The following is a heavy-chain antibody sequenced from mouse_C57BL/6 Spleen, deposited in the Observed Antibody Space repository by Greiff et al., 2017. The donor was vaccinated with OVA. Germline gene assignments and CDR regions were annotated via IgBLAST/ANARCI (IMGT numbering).Heavy chain of an antibody. D-gene: IGHD2-1*01. Sequence: LMEPGASVKLSCKATGYTFTGYWIEWVKQRPGHGLEWIGDILPGSGSTNYNEKFKGKATFTADTSSNTAYMQLSSLTTEDSAIYYCARRDYGYGNYPWFAYWGQGTLVTVSA. CDR1: GYTFTGYW. CDR3: ARRDYGYGNYPWFAY. J-gene: IGHJ3*01. CDR2: ILPGSGST. V-gene: IGHV1-9*01.